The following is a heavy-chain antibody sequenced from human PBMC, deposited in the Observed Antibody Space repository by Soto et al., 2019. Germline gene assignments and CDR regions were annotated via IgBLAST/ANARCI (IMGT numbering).Heavy chain of an antibody. CDR3: ARADIVVVPAATKYLDY. CDR1: GGSFSGYY. V-gene: IGHV4-34*01. D-gene: IGHD2-2*01. J-gene: IGHJ4*02. CDR2: INHSGST. Sequence: QVQLQQWGAGLLKPSETLSLTCAVYGGSFSGYYWSWIRQPPGKGLEWIGEINHSGSTNYNPSLKSRVTISVDTSKNQFSLKLSSVTAADTAVYYCARADIVVVPAATKYLDYWGQGTLVTVSS.